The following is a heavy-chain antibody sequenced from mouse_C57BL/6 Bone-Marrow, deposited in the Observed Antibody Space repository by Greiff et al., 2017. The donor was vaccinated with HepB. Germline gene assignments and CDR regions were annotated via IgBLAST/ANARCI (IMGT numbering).Heavy chain of an antibody. V-gene: IGHV5-6*02. J-gene: IGHJ3*01. CDR1: GLTFSSYG. CDR2: ISSGGSYT. CDR3: ARHQGYGSRWFAY. Sequence: DVKLQESGGDLVKPGGSLKLSCAASGLTFSSYGMSWVRQTPDKRLEWVATISSGGSYTYYPDSVKGRFTISRDNAKNTLYLQMSSLKSEDTAMYYCARHQGYGSRWFAYWGQGTLVTVSA. D-gene: IGHD1-1*01.